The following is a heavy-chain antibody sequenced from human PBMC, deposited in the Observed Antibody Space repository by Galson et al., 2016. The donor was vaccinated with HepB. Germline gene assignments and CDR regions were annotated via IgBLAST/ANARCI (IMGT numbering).Heavy chain of an antibody. Sequence: SLRLSCAASGFNFSHYGMQWVRQAPGKGLEWVATISHDGNNYFYADSKKGRFTISRDNSKNKVYRLMNSLRGEEPAVYYCAKGMVVTAILDFWGQGTLVTVSS. J-gene: IGHJ4*02. CDR3: AKGMVVTAILDF. CDR1: GFNFSHYG. V-gene: IGHV3-30*18. CDR2: ISHDGNNY. D-gene: IGHD2-21*02.